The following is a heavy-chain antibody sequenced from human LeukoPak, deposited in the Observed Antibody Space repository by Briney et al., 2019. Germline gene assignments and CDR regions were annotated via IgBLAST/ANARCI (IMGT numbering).Heavy chain of an antibody. CDR2: ISGSGGST. J-gene: IGHJ3*02. CDR1: GFTFSSYS. CDR3: AKDRSNWNSQGAFDI. V-gene: IGHV3-23*01. D-gene: IGHD1-1*01. Sequence: GGSLRLSCEASGFTFSSYSMTWVRQAPGKGLEWVSAISGSGGSTYYADSVKGRFTISRDNSKNTLYLQMNSLRAEDTAVYYCAKDRSNWNSQGAFDIWGQGTMVTVSS.